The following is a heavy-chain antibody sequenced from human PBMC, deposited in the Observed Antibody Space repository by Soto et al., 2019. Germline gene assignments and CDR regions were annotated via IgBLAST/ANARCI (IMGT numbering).Heavy chain of an antibody. Sequence: QVQLVQSGAEVKKPGSSVKVSCKASGGTFSSYTISWVRQAPGQGLEWMGRIIPILGIANYAQKFQGRVTITADKSTRTAYMELSSLRSEDTAVYYCAGTPPSGYYYYGMDVWGQGTTVTVSS. CDR3: AGTPPSGYYYYGMDV. J-gene: IGHJ6*02. CDR1: GGTFSSYT. V-gene: IGHV1-69*02. CDR2: IIPILGIA. D-gene: IGHD7-27*01.